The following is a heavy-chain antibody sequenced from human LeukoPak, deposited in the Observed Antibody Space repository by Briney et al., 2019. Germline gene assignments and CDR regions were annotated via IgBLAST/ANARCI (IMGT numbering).Heavy chain of an antibody. Sequence: SETLSLTFTVSGGSISSSSYYWGWIRQPPGKRLEWIGSIYYSGSTYYNPSLKSRVTISVDTSKNRFSLKLSSVTAADTAVYYCARGTYYDILTGEDAFDIWGQGTMVTVSS. CDR3: ARGTYYDILTGEDAFDI. CDR1: GGSISSSSYY. V-gene: IGHV4-39*07. D-gene: IGHD3-9*01. CDR2: IYYSGST. J-gene: IGHJ3*02.